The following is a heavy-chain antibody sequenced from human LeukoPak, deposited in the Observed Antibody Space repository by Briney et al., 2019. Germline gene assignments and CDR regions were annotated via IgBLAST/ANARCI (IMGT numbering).Heavy chain of an antibody. D-gene: IGHD1-1*01. Sequence: SQTLSLTCAISGDSVSSNSAAWNWLRQSPSRGLEWLGRTYYRSKWYNDYAVSVKSRITINPDTSKNQFSLQLNSVTPEDTAVYYCARSGTHLPVPKPADYFDYWGQGTLVTVSS. CDR1: GDSVSSNSAA. V-gene: IGHV6-1*01. J-gene: IGHJ4*02. CDR2: TYYRSKWYN. CDR3: ARSGTHLPVPKPADYFDY.